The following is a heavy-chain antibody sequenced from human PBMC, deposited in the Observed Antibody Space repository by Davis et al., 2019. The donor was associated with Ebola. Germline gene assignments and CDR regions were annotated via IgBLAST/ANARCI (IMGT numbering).Heavy chain of an antibody. CDR2: ISTYNGNT. CDR1: GYSFTDDG. V-gene: IGHV1-18*01. D-gene: IGHD1-14*01. Sequence: ASVKVSCKASGYSFTDDGISWVRQAPGQGLEWMGWISTYNGNTNYAQKFQGRVTISRDMSTSTSYLDLSNLRSEDTAVYYCAASAGTVGKFDYWGQGTLVTVSS. J-gene: IGHJ4*01. CDR3: AASAGTVGKFDY.